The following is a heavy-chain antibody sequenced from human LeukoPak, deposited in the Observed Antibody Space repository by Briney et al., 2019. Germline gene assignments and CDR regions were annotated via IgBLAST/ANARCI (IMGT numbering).Heavy chain of an antibody. V-gene: IGHV3-30*03. D-gene: IGHD2-15*01. Sequence: GGSLRLSCAASGFTFSNYDMHWVRQAPGKGLEWVAVISYDGSNKYYADSVKGRFTISRDNSKNTLYLQMNSLRAGDTAVYYCARGGGFDYWGQGTLVTVSS. J-gene: IGHJ4*02. CDR1: GFTFSNYD. CDR2: ISYDGSNK. CDR3: ARGGGFDY.